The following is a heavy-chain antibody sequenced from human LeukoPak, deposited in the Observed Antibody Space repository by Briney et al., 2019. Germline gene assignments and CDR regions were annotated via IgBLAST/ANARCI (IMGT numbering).Heavy chain of an antibody. J-gene: IGHJ3*02. CDR1: GFTFSSYG. V-gene: IGHV3-23*01. CDR2: ISGSGGST. CDR3: AKYGLAGSDRYHDASDI. D-gene: IGHD3-10*01. Sequence: PGGSLRLSCAASGFTFSSYGMTWVRQAPGKGLEWVSAISGSGGSTHYADSVKGRSTISRDNSKNTLYLQMNSLRAEDTAVYYRAKYGLAGSDRYHDASDIWGQGTVVTVSS.